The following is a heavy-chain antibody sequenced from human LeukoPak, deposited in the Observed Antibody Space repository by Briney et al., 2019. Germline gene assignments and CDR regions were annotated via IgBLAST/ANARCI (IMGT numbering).Heavy chain of an antibody. CDR1: VGSVSSGSSY. J-gene: IGHJ6*04. Sequence: PSETLSLSCTVSVGSVSSGSSYSSCIRQPPGNGRGWIGYIYYSGTTNYHPSLKSRLTTSIDTSKNQFSLKLSSVTAADTAVYYCARRGLYGDYHYYYGMDVWGKGTTVTVSS. V-gene: IGHV4-61*01. CDR2: IYYSGTT. CDR3: ARRGLYGDYHYYYGMDV. D-gene: IGHD4-17*01.